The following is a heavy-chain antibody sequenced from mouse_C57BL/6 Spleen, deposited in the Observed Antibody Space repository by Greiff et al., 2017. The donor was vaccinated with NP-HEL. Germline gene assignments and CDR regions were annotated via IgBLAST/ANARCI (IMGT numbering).Heavy chain of an antibody. D-gene: IGHD1-1*01. CDR1: GYAFSSSW. CDR3: AKGYYYGRSYGYWYFDV. Sequence: VQLQQSGPELVKPGASVKISCKASGYAFSSSWMNWVKQRPGKGLEWIGRIYPGDGDTNYNGKFKGKATLTADKSSSTAYMQLSSLTSEDSAVDFFAKGYYYGRSYGYWYFDVWGTRTTVTVSS. CDR2: IYPGDGDT. V-gene: IGHV1-82*01. J-gene: IGHJ1*03.